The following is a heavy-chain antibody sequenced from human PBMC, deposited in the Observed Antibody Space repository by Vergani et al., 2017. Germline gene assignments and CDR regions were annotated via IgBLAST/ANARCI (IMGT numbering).Heavy chain of an antibody. J-gene: IGHJ3*02. V-gene: IGHV2-70*01. CDR1: GFSLSTSGMC. CDR2: IDWEDDK. CDR3: TRIRYGEGYVNGSDI. D-gene: IGHD3-10*01. Sequence: QVTLRESGPALVKPTQTLTLTCTFSGFSLSTSGMCVSWIRQPPGKALEWLAVIDWEDDKYYSTSLKTRLTISKDTSKNQVARTMTNMDPVATGTYYGTRIRYGEGYVNGSDIGGQGKMVTVSS.